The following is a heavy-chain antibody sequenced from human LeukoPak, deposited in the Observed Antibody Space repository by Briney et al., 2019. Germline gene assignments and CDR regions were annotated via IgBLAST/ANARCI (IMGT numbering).Heavy chain of an antibody. D-gene: IGHD3-16*01. CDR1: GGSFSGLF. Sequence: PSDTLSLTCVVNGGSFSGLFWSWIRQAPGKGLEWIGEINHFGSTNYSPSFKSRVTMSVDASKNQFFLNLSSVTAADTAVYYCAKLPINRFYYDSGFSRGQGTLVTVSS. CDR3: AKLPINRFYYDSGFS. V-gene: IGHV4-34*01. CDR2: INHFGST. J-gene: IGHJ4*02.